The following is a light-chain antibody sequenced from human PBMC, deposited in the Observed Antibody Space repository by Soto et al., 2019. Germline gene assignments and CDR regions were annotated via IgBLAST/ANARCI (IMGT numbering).Light chain of an antibody. V-gene: IGLV2-14*01. Sequence: QLVLTQPASVSGSPGQSITISCTGTSSDVGGYNYVSWYQQHPGKAPKLIIYYVSNRPSGVSTRFSGSKSGNTASLTISGLQAEDEADYYCASFATSSPVVFGGGTKLTVL. J-gene: IGLJ2*01. CDR2: YVS. CDR3: ASFATSSPVV. CDR1: SSDVGGYNY.